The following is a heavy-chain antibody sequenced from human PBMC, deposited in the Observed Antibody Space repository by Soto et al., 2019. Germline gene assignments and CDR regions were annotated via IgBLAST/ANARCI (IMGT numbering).Heavy chain of an antibody. D-gene: IGHD6-19*01. Sequence: QVQRVESGGGVVQPGRSLGLSCAASGFTFSTHGMHWVRQAPGKGLEWVTIISYDATTKYYADSVKGRFTISRDNSKNTLYLQMDSLSAEDTAVYYCAKGVFGLAVAVADYWGQGTLVTVSS. CDR3: AKGVFGLAVAVADY. J-gene: IGHJ4*02. CDR2: ISYDATTK. V-gene: IGHV3-30*18. CDR1: GFTFSTHG.